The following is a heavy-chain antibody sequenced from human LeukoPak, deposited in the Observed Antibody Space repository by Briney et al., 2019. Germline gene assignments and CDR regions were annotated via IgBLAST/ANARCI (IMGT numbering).Heavy chain of an antibody. V-gene: IGHV3-74*01. CDR1: GFIFNNHW. D-gene: IGHD6-19*01. CDR2: INGDGSST. Sequence: PGGSLRLSCAASGFIFNNHWMHWVRQTPGEGPLWLSRINGDGSSTSYAYSVQGRFIISRDNAKNTLYLQMNSLRAEDTAVYYCTRQWHTPSDYWGQGTLVTVSS. CDR3: TRQWHTPSDY. J-gene: IGHJ4*02.